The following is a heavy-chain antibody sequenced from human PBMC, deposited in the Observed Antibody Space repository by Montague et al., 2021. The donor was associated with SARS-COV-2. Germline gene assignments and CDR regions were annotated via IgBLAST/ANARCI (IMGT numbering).Heavy chain of an antibody. Sequence: SETLSLTCAVYGASFSGYYWTWIRQSPGKGLEWIAEINHSGTTNYNFNPSLRSRVTISVDTSKSQFSLKLSSVTAADTGVYYCARWDPQTLTLIGLRGKSASDYWGQGTLVTVSS. CDR2: INHSGTT. CDR1: GASFSGYY. J-gene: IGHJ4*02. V-gene: IGHV4-34*01. CDR3: ARWDPQTLTLIGLRGKSASDY. D-gene: IGHD4-23*01.